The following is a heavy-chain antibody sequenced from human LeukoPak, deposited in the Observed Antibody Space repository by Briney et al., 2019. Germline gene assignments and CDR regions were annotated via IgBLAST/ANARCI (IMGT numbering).Heavy chain of an antibody. V-gene: IGHV1-46*03. J-gene: IGHJ5*02. D-gene: IGHD3-10*01. CDR2: IKPSGGNT. CDR1: GDTFTSYY. Sequence: GSVRVSCKASGDTFTSYYMRWVRQAPGQGLERMGLIKPSGGNTSYAQKFQGRVTMTRDTSTSTVYIELSSLRSEDTAVYYCAYYGSDSYSNEYTWFDPWGQGTLVTVSS. CDR3: AYYGSDSYSNEYTWFDP.